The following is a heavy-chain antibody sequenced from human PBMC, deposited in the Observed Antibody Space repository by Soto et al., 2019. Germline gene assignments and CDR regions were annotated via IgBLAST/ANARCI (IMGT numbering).Heavy chain of an antibody. CDR1: GFTFSIYA. Sequence: HPGGSLRLSCAASGFTFSIYAMSWVRQSPAKGLEWVSAISGSDDGTYHADSVKGRFTISRDNSKNTLYLQMNSLRAEDTAVYYCANTLPTMVRGVISWFDPWGQGTLVTVSS. J-gene: IGHJ5*02. CDR3: ANTLPTMVRGVISWFDP. D-gene: IGHD3-10*01. CDR2: ISGSDDGT. V-gene: IGHV3-23*01.